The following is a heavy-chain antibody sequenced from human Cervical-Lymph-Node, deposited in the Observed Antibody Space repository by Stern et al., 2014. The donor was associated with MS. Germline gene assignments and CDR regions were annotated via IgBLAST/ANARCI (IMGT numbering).Heavy chain of an antibody. V-gene: IGHV4-39*01. CDR3: AQVAVAGDFDY. Sequence: QLQLQESGPGLVKPSETLSLTCTVSGGSISSSSYYWGWIRQPPGKGLEWIGSIYYSGSTYYNPALKSRFTIPGHTPKSHFSLRLISVTAADTAVYYCAQVAVAGDFDYWGQGTLVTVSS. J-gene: IGHJ4*02. CDR1: GGSISSSSYY. CDR2: IYYSGST. D-gene: IGHD6-19*01.